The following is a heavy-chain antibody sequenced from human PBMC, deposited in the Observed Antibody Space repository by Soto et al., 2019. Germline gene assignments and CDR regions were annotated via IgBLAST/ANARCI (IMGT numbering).Heavy chain of an antibody. CDR1: GFTFSSNY. D-gene: IGHD3-3*01. CDR3: AIVFELYELYYYYYRDF. J-gene: IGHJ6*03. CDR2: IYSGGST. V-gene: IGHV3-66*01. Sequence: QPGGPLRLSGSGSGFTFSSNYMSWVRQAPGKGLEWVSVIYSGGSTYYADSVKGRVTISRDNSKNTMYLQMNSLRAEDTAVYYCAIVFELYELYYYYYRDFWGKRTTVTVSS.